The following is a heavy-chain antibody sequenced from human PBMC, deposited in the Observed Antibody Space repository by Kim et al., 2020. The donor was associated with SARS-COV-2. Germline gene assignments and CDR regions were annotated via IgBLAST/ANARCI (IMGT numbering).Heavy chain of an antibody. J-gene: IGHJ4*02. CDR2: IYSGGST. V-gene: IGHV3-53*01. Sequence: GGSLRLSCAASGFSLSQNYMSWVRQAPGKGLEWVSVIYSGGSTDYADSAKGRFTISRDISVNTLYLQMNNLRVEDTAVYYCARALRANFDNWGQGTLVTVSS. CDR3: ARALRANFDN. CDR1: GFSLSQNY.